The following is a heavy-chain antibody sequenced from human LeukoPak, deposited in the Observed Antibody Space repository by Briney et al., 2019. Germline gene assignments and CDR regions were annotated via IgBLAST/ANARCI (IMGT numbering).Heavy chain of an antibody. D-gene: IGHD2-2*01. J-gene: IGHJ5*02. CDR1: GGSFSGYY. CDR2: INHSRST. Sequence: PSETLSLNCAVYGGSFSGYYWTWLRQPPGKGLEWVGEINHSRSTNYNTSLKSRVTISVDTSKNQFSLKLSSVTAADTAVYYCASLLGYCSSTSCSNWFDPWGQGTLVTVSS. V-gene: IGHV4-34*01. CDR3: ASLLGYCSSTSCSNWFDP.